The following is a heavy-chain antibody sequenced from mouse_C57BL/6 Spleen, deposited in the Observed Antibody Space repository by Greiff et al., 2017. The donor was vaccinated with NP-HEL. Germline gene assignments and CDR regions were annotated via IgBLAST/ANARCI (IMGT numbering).Heavy chain of an antibody. J-gene: IGHJ2*01. V-gene: IGHV1-50*01. Sequence: QVQLQQPGAELVKPGASVKLSCKASGYTFTSYWMQWVKQRPGQGLEWIGEIDPSDSYTNYNQKFKGKATLTVDTSASTAYMQLISLTTEDSAVYYCARNSPNCDYWGQGTTLTVSS. CDR1: GYTFTSYW. CDR2: IDPSDSYT. CDR3: ARNSPNCDY.